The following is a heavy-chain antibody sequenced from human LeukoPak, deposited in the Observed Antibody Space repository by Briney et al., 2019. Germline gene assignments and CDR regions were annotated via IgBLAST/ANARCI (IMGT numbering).Heavy chain of an antibody. J-gene: IGHJ4*02. V-gene: IGHV4-39*01. D-gene: IGHD2-2*02. CDR1: GGSISSSNYK. CDR2: VYYSGST. CDR3: ARGPCSSATCYRGAFDY. Sequence: SETLSLTCTVSGGSISSSNYKWGWIRQPPGKGLEWIGTVYYSGSTYYNPSLKSRVSISVDTSKNQFSLRLSSVTAADTAVYYCARGPCSSATCYRGAFDYWGQGTLVTVSS.